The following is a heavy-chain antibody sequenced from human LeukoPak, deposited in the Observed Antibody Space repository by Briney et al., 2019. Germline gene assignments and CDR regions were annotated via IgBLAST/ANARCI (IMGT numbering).Heavy chain of an antibody. J-gene: IGHJ6*03. CDR3: AKYGSGSYSENYYMDV. Sequence: SETLSLTCAVYGDSFSGYYWSWIRQPPGKGLEWIGEINHSGSTNYNPSLKSRVTLSVDTSKNQFSLKLSSVTAADTAVYYCAKYGSGSYSENYYMDVWGKGTTVTVSS. CDR1: GDSFSGYY. D-gene: IGHD3-10*01. CDR2: INHSGST. V-gene: IGHV4-34*01.